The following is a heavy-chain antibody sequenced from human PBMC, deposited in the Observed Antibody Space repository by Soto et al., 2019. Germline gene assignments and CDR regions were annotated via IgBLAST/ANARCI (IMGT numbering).Heavy chain of an antibody. CDR3: AKARQVDTAMVIGTGTNDFDY. J-gene: IGHJ4*02. CDR2: ISWNSGSI. CDR1: GFTFDDYA. V-gene: IGHV3-9*01. Sequence: GGSLRLSCAASGFTFDDYAMHWVRQAPGKGLEWVSGISWNSGSIGYADSVKGRFTISRDNAKNSLYLQMNSLRAEDTALYYCAKARQVDTAMVIGTGTNDFDYWGQGTLVTVSS. D-gene: IGHD5-18*01.